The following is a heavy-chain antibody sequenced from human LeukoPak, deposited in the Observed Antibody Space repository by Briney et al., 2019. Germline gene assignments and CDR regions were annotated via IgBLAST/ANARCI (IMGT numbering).Heavy chain of an antibody. CDR2: ISGSGGST. D-gene: IGHD4-11*01. CDR1: GFTFSSYA. CDR3: ARLRSKYWFDP. J-gene: IGHJ5*02. Sequence: GGSLRLSCAASGFTFSSYAMSWVRQAPGKGLEWVSTISGSGGSTSYADSVKGRFTISRDNSKNSLYLQMNSLRADDTAVYYCARLRSKYWFDPWGQGTLVTVSS. V-gene: IGHV3-23*01.